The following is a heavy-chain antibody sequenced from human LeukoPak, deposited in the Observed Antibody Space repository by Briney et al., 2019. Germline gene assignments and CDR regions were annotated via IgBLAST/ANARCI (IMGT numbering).Heavy chain of an antibody. CDR3: AKAMLRIAAAGKVHFDY. J-gene: IGHJ4*02. Sequence: GGSLRLSCAASGFTLSSYAMSWVRQAPGKGLEWVSAISGSGGSTYYADSVKGRFTISRDNSKNTLYLQMNSLRAEDTAVYYCAKAMLRIAAAGKVHFDYWGQGTLVTVCS. D-gene: IGHD6-13*01. V-gene: IGHV3-23*01. CDR1: GFTLSSYA. CDR2: ISGSGGST.